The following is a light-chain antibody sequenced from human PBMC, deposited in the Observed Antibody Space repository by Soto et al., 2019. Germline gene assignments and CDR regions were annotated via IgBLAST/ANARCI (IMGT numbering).Light chain of an antibody. CDR1: RSNIGDNY. CDR3: LTWDSSLSVGR. Sequence: QSVLTQPTSVSAAPGQKVTISCSGSRSNIGDNYVSWYQQLPGTAPKLLLYDNNKRPSGIPDRFSGSKSGTSATLDITGLQTGDEADYYCLTWDSSLSVGRLGGGTKVTVL. J-gene: IGLJ2*01. V-gene: IGLV1-51*01. CDR2: DNN.